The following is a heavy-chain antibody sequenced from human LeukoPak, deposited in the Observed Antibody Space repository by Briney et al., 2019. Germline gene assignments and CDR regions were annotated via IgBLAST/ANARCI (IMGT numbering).Heavy chain of an antibody. D-gene: IGHD6-19*01. CDR2: ISSDSSNI. Sequence: GGSLRLSCAASGFTFSSYSMNWVRQAPGKGLEWVSYISSDSSNIYYADSVKGRFTISRDNSKNTLYLQMNSLRAEDTAVYYCAKDPYSSGWYRAHYFDYWGQGTLVTVSS. V-gene: IGHV3-48*01. CDR3: AKDPYSSGWYRAHYFDY. J-gene: IGHJ4*02. CDR1: GFTFSSYS.